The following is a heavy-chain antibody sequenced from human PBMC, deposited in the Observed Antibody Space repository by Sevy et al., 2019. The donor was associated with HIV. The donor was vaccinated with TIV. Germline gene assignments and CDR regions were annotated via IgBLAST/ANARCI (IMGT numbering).Heavy chain of an antibody. CDR3: ALVVYGDGFDY. J-gene: IGHJ4*02. CDR1: GFTFSSYA. D-gene: IGHD4-17*01. Sequence: GGSLRLSCAASGFTFSSYAMSWVRQAPGKGLEWVSTISGSGYSTYYADSVKGRFTISRDNSKNTLYLQMNSLRAEDTAIYYCALVVYGDGFDYWGQGTLVTVSS. CDR2: ISGSGYST. V-gene: IGHV3-23*01.